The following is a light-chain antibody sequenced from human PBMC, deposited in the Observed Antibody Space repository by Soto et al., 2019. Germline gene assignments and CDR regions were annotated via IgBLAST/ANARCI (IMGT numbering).Light chain of an antibody. CDR2: KDS. CDR3: QSADSSGTYDV. Sequence: SYELTQPPSVSVSPGQTARITCSGDALPKQYAYWYHQRPGQAPVLVIYKDSERPSGIPERFSGSRSGTTVTLTISGVQAEDEADYYCQSADSSGTYDVFGGGTKLTVL. J-gene: IGLJ3*02. V-gene: IGLV3-25*02. CDR1: ALPKQY.